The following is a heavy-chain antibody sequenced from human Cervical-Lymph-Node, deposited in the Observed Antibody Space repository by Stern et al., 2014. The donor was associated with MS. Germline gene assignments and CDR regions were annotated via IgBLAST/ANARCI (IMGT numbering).Heavy chain of an antibody. J-gene: IGHJ6*02. Sequence: VQLVESGAEVKKPGSSVKVSCKASGGTFSSYAISWVRQAPGQGLEWMGGIIPIFGTANYAQKFQGRVTITADESTSTAYMELSSLRSEDTAVYYCARGPLRFLEWLLPYYYYGMDVWGQGTTVTVSS. V-gene: IGHV1-69*01. CDR3: ARGPLRFLEWLLPYYYYGMDV. CDR2: IIPIFGTA. CDR1: GGTFSSYA. D-gene: IGHD3-3*01.